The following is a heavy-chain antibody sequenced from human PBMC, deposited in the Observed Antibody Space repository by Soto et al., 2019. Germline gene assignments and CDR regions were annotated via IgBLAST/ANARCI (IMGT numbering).Heavy chain of an antibody. Sequence: TLSLTCTVSGGSTSSGGYYWSWIRQHPGKGLEWIGYIYYSGSTYYNPSLKSRVTISVDTSKNQFSLKLSSVTAADTAVYYCARDPFSGSSWSRGWFDPWGQGTLVTVSS. CDR1: GGSTSSGGYY. V-gene: IGHV4-31*03. CDR2: IYYSGST. D-gene: IGHD6-13*01. CDR3: ARDPFSGSSWSRGWFDP. J-gene: IGHJ5*02.